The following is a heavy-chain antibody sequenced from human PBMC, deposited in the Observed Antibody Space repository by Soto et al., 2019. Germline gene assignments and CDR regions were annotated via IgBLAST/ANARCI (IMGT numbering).Heavy chain of an antibody. D-gene: IGHD4-17*01. CDR1: GGTFSSYA. J-gene: IGHJ5*02. V-gene: IGHV1-69*12. CDR2: IIPIFGTA. CDR3: ARDPGGHDYGGEGWFDP. Sequence: QVQLVQSGAEVKKPGSSVKVSCKASGGTFSSYAISWVRQAPGQGLEWMGGIIPIFGTANYAQKFQGRVTITADESTSTAYMALSSLRSEDTAVYYCARDPGGHDYGGEGWFDPWGQGTLVTVSS.